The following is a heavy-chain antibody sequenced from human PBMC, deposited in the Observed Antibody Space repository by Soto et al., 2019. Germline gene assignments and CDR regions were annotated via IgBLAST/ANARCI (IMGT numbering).Heavy chain of an antibody. Sequence: PGGSMRLPCTAVGCTFSVYAISRAIHTPRKGLEWVASISGSGERTYYADSVKGRFTISKDNSQNSVFLQMNSLRAEDTAEYYCAKGDWLYDNYYGMEVWGQGTSVTVSS. CDR2: ISGSGERT. CDR1: GCTFSVYA. J-gene: IGHJ6*02. V-gene: IGHV3-23*01. CDR3: AKGDWLYDNYYGMEV. D-gene: IGHD3-9*01.